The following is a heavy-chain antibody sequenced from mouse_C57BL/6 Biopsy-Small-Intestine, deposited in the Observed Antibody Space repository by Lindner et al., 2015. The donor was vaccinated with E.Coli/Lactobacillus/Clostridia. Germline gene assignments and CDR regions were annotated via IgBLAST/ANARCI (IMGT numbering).Heavy chain of an antibody. CDR1: GFNIKDDY. V-gene: IGHV14-4*01. J-gene: IGHJ4*01. D-gene: IGHD4-1*01. Sequence: VQLQESGAELVRPGASVKLSCTASGFNIKDDYMHWVKQRPEQGLEWIGWIDPENGDTEYASKFQGKATITADTSSNTAYLQLSSLTSEDTAVYYCTVTGTYYAMDYWGQGTPVTVSS. CDR3: TVTGTYYAMDY. CDR2: IDPENGDT.